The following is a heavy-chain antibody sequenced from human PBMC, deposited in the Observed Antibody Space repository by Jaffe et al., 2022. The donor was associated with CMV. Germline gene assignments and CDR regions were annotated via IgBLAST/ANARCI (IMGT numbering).Heavy chain of an antibody. CDR2: IRSKAYGGTT. V-gene: IGHV3-49*04. CDR1: GFTFGDYA. D-gene: IGHD6-19*01. CDR3: TTLDVYSSGWSDAFDI. J-gene: IGHJ3*02. Sequence: EVQLVESGGGLVQPGRSLRLSCTASGFTFGDYAMSWVRQAPGKGLEWVGFIRSKAYGGTTEYAASVKGRFTISRDDSKSIAYLQMNSLKTEDTAVYYCTTLDVYSSGWSDAFDIWGQGTMVTVSS.